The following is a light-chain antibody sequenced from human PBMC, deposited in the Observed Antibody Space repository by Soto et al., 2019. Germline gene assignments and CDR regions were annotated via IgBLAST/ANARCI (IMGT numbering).Light chain of an antibody. CDR2: GVN. Sequence: QSALTQPASVSGSPGQSITISCTGTSGDVGAYNYVSWYQQHPGKAPKLMIYGVNNRPSGVSYRFSGSKSGNTASLTISGLQAEDEADYYCNSYTNTYTYVFGTGTQLTVL. CDR3: NSYTNTYTYV. V-gene: IGLV2-14*01. CDR1: SGDVGAYNY. J-gene: IGLJ1*01.